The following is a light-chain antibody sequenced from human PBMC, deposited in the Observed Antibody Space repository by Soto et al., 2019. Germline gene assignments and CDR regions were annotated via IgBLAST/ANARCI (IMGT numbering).Light chain of an antibody. Sequence: IQMTQSPSTLSGSVGDRVTITCRASQTISSWLAWYQQKPGKAPKLLIYKASTLKSGVPSRFSGSGSGTEFTLTISSLQPDEFATYYCQQYDSYSWTFGQVTKVYIK. CDR3: QQYDSYSWT. CDR1: QTISSW. J-gene: IGKJ1*01. V-gene: IGKV1-5*03. CDR2: KAS.